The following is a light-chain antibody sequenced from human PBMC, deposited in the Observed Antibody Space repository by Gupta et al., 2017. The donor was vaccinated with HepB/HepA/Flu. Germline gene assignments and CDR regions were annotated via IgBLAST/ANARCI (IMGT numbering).Light chain of an antibody. J-gene: IGLJ3*02. V-gene: IGLV1-44*01. CDR2: SNN. Sequence: QSVLTQPPAASGTPGQRVTISCSGRSSNIGSNTVNWYQQLPGTAPKLLIYSNNQRPSGVPDRFSGSTSGTSASLAISGLQSEDEADYYCAAWDDSLNGWVFGGGTKLTVL. CDR3: AAWDDSLNGWV. CDR1: SSNIGSNT.